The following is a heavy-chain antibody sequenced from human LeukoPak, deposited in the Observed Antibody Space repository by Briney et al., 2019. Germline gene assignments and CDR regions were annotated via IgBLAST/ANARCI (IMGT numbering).Heavy chain of an antibody. V-gene: IGHV4-59*05. D-gene: IGHD6-13*01. CDR2: IYYSGKT. Sequence: SETLSLTCTVSGGSISSYYWSWIRQPPGKGLEWIGSIYYSGKTYYNPSLKSRVTISVDTSKNQFSLKLSSVTAADTAVYYCARPSSSSWYIHYFDYWGQGTLVTVSS. CDR1: GGSISSYY. J-gene: IGHJ4*02. CDR3: ARPSSSSWYIHYFDY.